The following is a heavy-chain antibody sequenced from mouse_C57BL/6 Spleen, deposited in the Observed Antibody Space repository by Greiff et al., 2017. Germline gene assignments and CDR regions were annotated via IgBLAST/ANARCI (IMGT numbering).Heavy chain of an antibody. CDR1: GYTFTTYP. J-gene: IGHJ3*01. CDR3: ARGDYDYDEGFTY. V-gene: IGHV1-47*01. CDR2: FHPYNDDT. D-gene: IGHD2-4*01. Sequence: QVQLKESGAELVKPGASVKMSCKASGYTFTTYPIEWMKQNHGKSLEWIGNFHPYNDDTKYNEKFKGKATLTVEKSSSTVYLELSRLTSDDSAVYYCARGDYDYDEGFTYWGQGTLVTVSA.